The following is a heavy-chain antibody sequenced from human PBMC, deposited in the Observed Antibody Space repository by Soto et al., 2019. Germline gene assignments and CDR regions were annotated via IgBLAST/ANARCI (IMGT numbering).Heavy chain of an antibody. V-gene: IGHV1-18*01. CDR2: ISAYNGNT. Sequence: QVQLVQSGAEVKKPGASVKVSCKASGYTFTSYGISWVRQAPGQGLEWMGWISAYNGNTNYAQKLQGRVTMTTDTSTSTAYLQLRSLRSDDTAVYYCARVRCSGGSCYSSTYYYYYYMDVWGKGNTVTVSS. J-gene: IGHJ6*03. D-gene: IGHD2-15*01. CDR3: ARVRCSGGSCYSSTYYYYYYMDV. CDR1: GYTFTSYG.